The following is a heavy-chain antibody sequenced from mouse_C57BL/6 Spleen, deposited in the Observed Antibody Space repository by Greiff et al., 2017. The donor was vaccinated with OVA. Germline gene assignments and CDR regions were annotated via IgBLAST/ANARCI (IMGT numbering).Heavy chain of an antibody. D-gene: IGHD1-1*01. V-gene: IGHV5-16*01. CDR1: GFTFSDYY. Sequence: EVQVVESEGGLVQPGRSMKLSCTASGFTFSDYYMAWVRQVPEKGLEWVANINYDGSSTYYLDSLKSRFIISRDNAKNILYLQMSSLKSEDTATYYCARENGSSYGAMDYWRQGTSVTVSS. J-gene: IGHJ4*01. CDR2: INYDGSST. CDR3: ARENGSSYGAMDY.